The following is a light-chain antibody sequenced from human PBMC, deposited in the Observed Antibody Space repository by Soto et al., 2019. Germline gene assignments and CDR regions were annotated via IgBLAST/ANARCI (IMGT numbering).Light chain of an antibody. CDR1: QDISNY. V-gene: IGKV1-33*01. Sequence: DIQMTQSPSSLSASVGDRVTITCHASQDISNYLNWYQQKPGKAPKLLIYDASNLETGVPSRFSGSGSGTDFTFTISSLQPEDIATYYCQQYDNRPITFGQGTRLEIK. CDR2: DAS. CDR3: QQYDNRPIT. J-gene: IGKJ5*01.